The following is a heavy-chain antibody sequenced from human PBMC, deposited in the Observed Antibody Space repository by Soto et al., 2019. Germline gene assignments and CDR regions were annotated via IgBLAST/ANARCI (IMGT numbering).Heavy chain of an antibody. D-gene: IGHD2-21*02. CDR2: MDNTGST. Sequence: QVQLQESGPGLVKPSETLSLTCTVSGGSISGYYWSWIRQPPGKGLEWIGYMDNTGSTVYNTSFKSRVTISVDTSKNQFSLKLNSVTAADTAVDYCARDLWGYCGTDCYPLDVWGQGTTVTVSS. J-gene: IGHJ6*02. CDR1: GGSISGYY. CDR3: ARDLWGYCGTDCYPLDV. V-gene: IGHV4-59*01.